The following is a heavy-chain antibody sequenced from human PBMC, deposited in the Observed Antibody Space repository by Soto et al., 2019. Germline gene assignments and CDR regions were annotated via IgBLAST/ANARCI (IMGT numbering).Heavy chain of an antibody. Sequence: EVQLVESGGGLVQPGGSLRLSCAASGFTFSSYSMNWVRQAPGKGLEWVSYISSSSSTIYYADSVKGRFTISRDNAKNSLYLQINSLRAEDTAVYYCSLDRYYYDGRGAFDIWGQGTMVTVSS. CDR2: ISSSSSTI. CDR3: SLDRYYYDGRGAFDI. V-gene: IGHV3-48*01. J-gene: IGHJ3*02. D-gene: IGHD3-22*01. CDR1: GFTFSSYS.